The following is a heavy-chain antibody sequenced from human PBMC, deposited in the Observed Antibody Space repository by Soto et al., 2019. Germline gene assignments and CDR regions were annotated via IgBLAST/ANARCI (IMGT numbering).Heavy chain of an antibody. V-gene: IGHV3-7*01. Sequence: EVQLVESGGGLVQPGGSLRLSCAASGFTSSSYWMSWVRQAPGKGLEWVANIKQDGSEKYYVDSVKGRFTISRDNAKNSLYLQMNSLRAEDTAVYYCARWSSSYGMDVWGQGTTVTVSS. CDR3: ARWSSSYGMDV. J-gene: IGHJ6*02. D-gene: IGHD6-13*01. CDR1: GFTSSSYW. CDR2: IKQDGSEK.